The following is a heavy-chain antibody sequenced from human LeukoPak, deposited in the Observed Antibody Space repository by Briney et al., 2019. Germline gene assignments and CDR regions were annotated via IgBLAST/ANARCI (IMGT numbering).Heavy chain of an antibody. CDR1: GGSISSSSYY. CDR3: ARHPYSSGWYSYVYYFDY. CDR2: IYYSGST. J-gene: IGHJ4*02. Sequence: PSETLSLTCTVSGGSISSSSYYWGWIRPPPGKGLEWIGCIYYSGSTYYNPSLKSRVTISVDTSKIQFSLKLSSVTAADTAVYYCARHPYSSGWYSYVYYFDYWGQGTLVTVSS. D-gene: IGHD6-19*01. V-gene: IGHV4-39*01.